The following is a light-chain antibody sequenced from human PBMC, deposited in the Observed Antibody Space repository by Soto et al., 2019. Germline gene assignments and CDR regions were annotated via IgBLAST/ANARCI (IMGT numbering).Light chain of an antibody. V-gene: IGLV2-8*01. CDR3: SSYAGSNNNYV. CDR2: EVS. CDR1: SSDVGGYNY. Sequence: QSALTQPPSASGSPGQSVTISCTGTSSDVGGYNYVSWYQQHPGKAPKLMIYEVSKRPSWVPDRFSGSKSGNTASLTVSGLQAEDEADYSCSSYAGSNNNYVFGTGTKLTVL. J-gene: IGLJ1*01.